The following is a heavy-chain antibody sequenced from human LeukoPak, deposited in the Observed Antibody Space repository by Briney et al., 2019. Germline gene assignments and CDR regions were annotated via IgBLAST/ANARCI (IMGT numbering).Heavy chain of an antibody. CDR3: ARFARGDLYNWFDP. CDR2: IHHSGST. Sequence: SETLCLTCAVSGYSLSIGYSWGWIRPPPGKGLEWIGTIHHSGSTYYNPSLKSRVTILVATSTNQFSLKLRSVTAADAAVYYCARFARGDLYNWFDPWGQGILVTVSS. V-gene: IGHV4-38-2*01. D-gene: IGHD3-3*01. CDR1: GYSLSIGYS. J-gene: IGHJ5*02.